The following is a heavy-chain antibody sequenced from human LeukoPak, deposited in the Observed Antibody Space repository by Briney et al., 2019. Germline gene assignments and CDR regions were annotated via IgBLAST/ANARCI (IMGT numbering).Heavy chain of an antibody. Sequence: GASVKVSCKASGYTFTSYGISWVRQAPGQGLEWMGWISAYNGNTNYAQKLQGRVTMTEDTSTDTAYMELSSLRSEDTAVYYCATFSCTNGVCYPYYYYGMDVWGQGTTVTVSS. CDR1: GYTFTSYG. CDR3: ATFSCTNGVCYPYYYYGMDV. D-gene: IGHD2-8*01. J-gene: IGHJ6*02. CDR2: ISAYNGNT. V-gene: IGHV1-18*01.